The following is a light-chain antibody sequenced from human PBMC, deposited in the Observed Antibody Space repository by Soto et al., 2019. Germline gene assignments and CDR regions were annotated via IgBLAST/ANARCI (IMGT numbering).Light chain of an antibody. Sequence: QSALTQPASVSGFPGQSITISCTGSRSDVGGYNYVSWYQQHPAKAPKMIIYDVTSRSSGVSYRFSGSKSGNTASLTISGLQAEDEADYYCSSFTTVNTFVVFGGGTKLTVL. CDR2: DVT. CDR1: RSDVGGYNY. CDR3: SSFTTVNTFVV. J-gene: IGLJ3*02. V-gene: IGLV2-14*03.